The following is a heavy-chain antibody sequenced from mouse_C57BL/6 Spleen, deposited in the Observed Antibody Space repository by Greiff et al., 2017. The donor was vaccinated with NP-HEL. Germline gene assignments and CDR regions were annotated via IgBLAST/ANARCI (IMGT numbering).Heavy chain of an antibody. CDR3: ARSRITTREIAY. CDR2: INPGSGGT. CDR1: GYAFTNYL. V-gene: IGHV1-54*01. D-gene: IGHD1-1*01. J-gene: IGHJ3*01. Sequence: QVQLQQSGAELVRPGTSVKVSCKASGYAFTNYLIEWVKQRPGQGLEWIGVINPGSGGTNYNEKFKGKATLTADKSSSTAYMQLSSLQSEDSAVYFCARSRITTREIAYWGQGTLVTVSA.